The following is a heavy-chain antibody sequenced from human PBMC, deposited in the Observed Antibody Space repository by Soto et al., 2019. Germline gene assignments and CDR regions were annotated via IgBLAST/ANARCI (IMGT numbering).Heavy chain of an antibody. Sequence: SETRSLTCTVSGGSISRYYWCWIRQPPGKGLEWIGYIYYSWSTNYNPSLKSRVTISVVTSKSQFSRKLSSVTAADTAVYYCASSAAAGSRCNWYDPWGQGTLVTVSS. CDR1: GGSISRYY. J-gene: IGHJ5*02. D-gene: IGHD6-13*01. V-gene: IGHV4-59*01. CDR2: IYYSWST. CDR3: ASSAAAGSRCNWYDP.